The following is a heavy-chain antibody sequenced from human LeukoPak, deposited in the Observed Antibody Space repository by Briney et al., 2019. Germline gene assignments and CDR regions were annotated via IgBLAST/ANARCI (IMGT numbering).Heavy chain of an antibody. CDR3: ARQFYYYYMDV. CDR2: IYTSGST. J-gene: IGHJ6*03. CDR1: GGSISSYY. Sequence: PSETLSLTCTVSGGSISSYYWSWIRQPPGKGLEWIGYIYTSGSTNHNPSLKSRVTISVDTSKNQFSLKLSSVTAADTAVYYCARQFYYYYMDVWGKGTTVTVSS. V-gene: IGHV4-4*09.